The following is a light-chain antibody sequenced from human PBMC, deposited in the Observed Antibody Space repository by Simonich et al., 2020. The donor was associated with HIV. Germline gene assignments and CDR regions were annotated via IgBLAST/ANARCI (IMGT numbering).Light chain of an antibody. Sequence: DIVMTQSPDSLAVSLGERATINCKSSKSVLYSSNNKNYLAWYQQKPGQTPNLLIYWASTRESGVPYRFSGSGSGTDFTLTISSLQAEDVAVYYCQQYYSTPTFGQGTKVDIK. CDR1: KSVLYSSNNKNY. V-gene: IGKV4-1*01. CDR3: QQYYSTPT. CDR2: WAS. J-gene: IGKJ1*01.